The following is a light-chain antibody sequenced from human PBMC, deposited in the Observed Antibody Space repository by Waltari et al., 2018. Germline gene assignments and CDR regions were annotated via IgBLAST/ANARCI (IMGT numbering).Light chain of an antibody. Sequence: DIQMTQSPSSLYASVGARVHITCRASQGIRNSLGWFQQRPGKAPKSLIYGASNLQSGVPSKFSGSGSGTDFTLTINSLQPEDFATYYCQQYDSYPFTFGPGTKVDI. J-gene: IGKJ3*01. CDR2: GAS. CDR3: QQYDSYPFT. V-gene: IGKV1-16*02. CDR1: QGIRNS.